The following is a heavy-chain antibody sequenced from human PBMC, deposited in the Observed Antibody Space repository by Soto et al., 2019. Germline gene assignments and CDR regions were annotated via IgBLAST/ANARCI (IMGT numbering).Heavy chain of an antibody. D-gene: IGHD5-12*01. CDR1: GFPVSSNY. V-gene: IGHV3-66*04. J-gene: IGHJ4*02. CDR3: ASHSDSGYALGLDY. Sequence: PGGSLILSCAASGFPVSSNYRSWVRQAPGKGLEWVSVIYSGGSTYYADSVKGRFTISRDNSKNTLYLQMNSLRAEDTAVYYCASHSDSGYALGLDYWGQGTLVTVSS. CDR2: IYSGGST.